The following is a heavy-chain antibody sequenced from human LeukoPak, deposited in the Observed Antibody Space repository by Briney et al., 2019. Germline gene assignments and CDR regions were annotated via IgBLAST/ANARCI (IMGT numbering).Heavy chain of an antibody. D-gene: IGHD6-13*01. J-gene: IGHJ3*02. CDR2: ISSNGGST. CDR3: VKALLGIAAAWGAFDI. V-gene: IGHV3-64D*06. CDR1: GFTFSSYA. Sequence: GGSLRLSFSASGFTFSSYAMHWVRQAPGKGLEYVSAISSNGGSTYYADSVKGRFIISRDNSKNTLYLQMSSLRAEDTAVYYCVKALLGIAAAWGAFDIWGQGTMVTVSS.